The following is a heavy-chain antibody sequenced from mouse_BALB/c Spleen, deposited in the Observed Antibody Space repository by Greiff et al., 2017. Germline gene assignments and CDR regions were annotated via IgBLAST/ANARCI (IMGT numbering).Heavy chain of an antibody. V-gene: IGHV1-15*01. CDR2: IDPETGGT. D-gene: IGHD1-1*01. Sequence: QVQLKESGAELVRPGASVTLSCKASGYTFTDYEMHWVKQTPVHGLEWIGAIDPETGGTAYNQKFKGKATLTADKSSSTAYMELRSLASEDSAVYYCTRFITTVVYFDYWGQGTTLTVSS. J-gene: IGHJ2*01. CDR1: GYTFTDYE. CDR3: TRFITTVVYFDY.